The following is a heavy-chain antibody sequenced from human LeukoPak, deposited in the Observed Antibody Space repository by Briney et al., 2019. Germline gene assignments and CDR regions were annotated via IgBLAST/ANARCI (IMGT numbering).Heavy chain of an antibody. D-gene: IGHD3-10*01. CDR1: GGSFSGYY. Sequence: SETLSLTCAVYGGSFSGYYWSWIRQPPGKGLEWIGEINHSGSTNYNPSLKSRVTISVDTSKNQFSLKLSSVTAADTAVYYCARRGRYYYGSGTDYWGQGTLVTVSS. V-gene: IGHV4-34*01. CDR3: ARRGRYYYGSGTDY. CDR2: INHSGST. J-gene: IGHJ4*02.